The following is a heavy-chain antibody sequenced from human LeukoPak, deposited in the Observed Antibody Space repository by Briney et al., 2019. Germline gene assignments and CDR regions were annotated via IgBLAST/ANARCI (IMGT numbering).Heavy chain of an antibody. CDR3: TRGSIAYYYMDV. V-gene: IGHV4-61*02. Sequence: PSETLSLTCTVSGDSISSGTLYWSWIRQPTGKGLEWIGRISASGSTNYNPSLKSRVTLSVDTSKNQFSLKLSSVTAADTAVYYCTRGSIAYYYMDVWGKGTTVTISS. CDR1: GDSISSGTLY. J-gene: IGHJ6*03. D-gene: IGHD3-22*01. CDR2: ISASGST.